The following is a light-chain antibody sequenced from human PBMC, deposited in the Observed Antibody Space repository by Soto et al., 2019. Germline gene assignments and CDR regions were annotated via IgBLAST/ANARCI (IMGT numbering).Light chain of an antibody. Sequence: QSALAQPASVSGSHGQSITMSCTGTSSDVGAYDYVTWYQQHPGKAPKLMIYAVSNRPSGISNRFSGSKSGNTASLSISGLQAEDEADYYCSSYTSSTTLLFGTGTKVTVL. CDR3: SSYTSSTTLL. CDR1: SSDVGAYDY. J-gene: IGLJ1*01. CDR2: AVS. V-gene: IGLV2-14*01.